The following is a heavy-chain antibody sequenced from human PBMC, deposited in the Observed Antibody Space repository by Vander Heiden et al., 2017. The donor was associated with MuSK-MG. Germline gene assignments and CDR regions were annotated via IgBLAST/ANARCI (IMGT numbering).Heavy chain of an antibody. J-gene: IGHJ4*02. V-gene: IGHV5-10-1*03. D-gene: IGHD6-19*01. CDR1: AYSFTSYW. Sequence: EVQLVQSGAEVKQPGESLRISCKGSAYSFTSYWISGGRQMPGKGLEWMGRIDPSDSYTNYSPSVQGHVTISADKSISTAYLQWSSLKASDTAMYYCARLSFGYSSGWYGPDVDYWGQGTLVTVSS. CDR2: IDPSDSYT. CDR3: ARLSFGYSSGWYGPDVDY.